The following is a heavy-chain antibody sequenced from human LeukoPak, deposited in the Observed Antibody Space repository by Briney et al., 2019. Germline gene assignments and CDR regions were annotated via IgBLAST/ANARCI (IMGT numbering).Heavy chain of an antibody. CDR3: AKVVVNENYFGH. V-gene: IGHV4-30-2*01. CDR2: IYHSGST. CDR1: GGSISSGGYY. J-gene: IGHJ4*02. Sequence: SETLSLTCTVSGGSISSGGYYWSWIRQPPGKGLEWIGYIYHSGSTYYNPSLKSRVTISVDRSKNQFSLKLSSVTAADTAVCYCAKVVVNENYFGHWGQGTLVTVSS. D-gene: IGHD2-21*01.